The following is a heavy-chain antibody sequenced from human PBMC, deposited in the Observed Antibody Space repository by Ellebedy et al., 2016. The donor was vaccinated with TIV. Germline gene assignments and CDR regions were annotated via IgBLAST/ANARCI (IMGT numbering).Heavy chain of an antibody. V-gene: IGHV5-51*01. CDR3: ARLDGDVHERYYYYGMDV. CDR1: GYSFTSYW. CDR2: IYPGDSDT. D-gene: IGHD3-10*02. Sequence: GESLKISXKGSGYSFTSYWIGWVRQMPGKGLEWMGIIYPGDSDTRYSPSFQGQVTISADKSISTAYLQWSSLKASDTAMYYCARLDGDVHERYYYYGMDVWGQGTTVTVSS. J-gene: IGHJ6*02.